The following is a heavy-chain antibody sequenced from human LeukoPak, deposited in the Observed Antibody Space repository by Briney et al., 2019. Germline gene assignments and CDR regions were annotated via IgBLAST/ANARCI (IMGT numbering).Heavy chain of an antibody. CDR3: AKARSDASSGYCFDY. Sequence: PGGSLRLSCAATGFTFSSYAMSWVRQAPGKGLEWVSAISGSGGSTYYADSVKGRFTISRDNSKNTLYPQMNSLRAEDTAVYYCAKARSDASSGYCFDYWGQGTLVTVSS. J-gene: IGHJ4*02. V-gene: IGHV3-23*01. CDR2: ISGSGGST. CDR1: GFTFSSYA. D-gene: IGHD3-22*01.